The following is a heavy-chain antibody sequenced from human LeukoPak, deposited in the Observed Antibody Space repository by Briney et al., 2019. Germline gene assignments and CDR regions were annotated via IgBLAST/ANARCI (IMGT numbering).Heavy chain of an antibody. CDR3: AKDHPDSSGWYIDY. CDR2: IRYDGSNK. J-gene: IGHJ4*02. D-gene: IGHD6-19*01. V-gene: IGHV3-30*02. CDR1: GFTFSSYG. Sequence: GGSLRLSCAASGFTFSSYGMHWVRQAPGKGLEWVAFIRYDGSNKYYADSVKGRFTISRDNSKNTLYLQMNSLRAEDTAVYYCAKDHPDSSGWYIDYWGQGTLVTVSS.